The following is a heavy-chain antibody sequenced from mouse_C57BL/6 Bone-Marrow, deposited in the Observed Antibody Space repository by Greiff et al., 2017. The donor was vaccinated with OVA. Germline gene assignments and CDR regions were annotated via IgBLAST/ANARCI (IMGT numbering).Heavy chain of an antibody. D-gene: IGHD3-3*01. CDR3: TSPWTLGVDY. CDR1: GYTFTSYW. Sequence: EVQLQQSGTVLARPGASVKMSCKTSGYTFTSYWMHWVKQRPGQGLEWIGAIYPGNRDTSYNQKFKGKAKLTAVTSASTAYMELSSLTNEDSAVYYCTSPWTLGVDYWGQGTTLTVSS. CDR2: IYPGNRDT. V-gene: IGHV1-5*01. J-gene: IGHJ2*01.